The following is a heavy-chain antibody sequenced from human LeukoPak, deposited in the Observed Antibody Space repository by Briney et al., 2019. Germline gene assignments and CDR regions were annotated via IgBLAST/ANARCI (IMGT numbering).Heavy chain of an antibody. V-gene: IGHV3-7*01. J-gene: IGHJ3*02. CDR3: ARVRIVGASHDAFDI. CDR2: IKQDGSEK. CDR1: GFTFSSYW. D-gene: IGHD1-26*01. Sequence: VGSLRLSCAASGFTFSSYWMSWVRQAPGKGLEWVANIKQDGSEKYYVDSVKGRFTISRDNAKNSLYLQMNSLRAEDTAVYYCARVRIVGASHDAFDIWGQGTMVTVSS.